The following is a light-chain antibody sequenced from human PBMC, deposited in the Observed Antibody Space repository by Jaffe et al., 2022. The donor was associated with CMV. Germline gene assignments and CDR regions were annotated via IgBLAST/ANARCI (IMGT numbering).Light chain of an antibody. CDR1: QSVSSN. V-gene: IGKV3-15*01. J-gene: IGKJ1*01. CDR3: QQYTHTSA. CDR2: GAS. Sequence: EIVMTQSPATLSVSPGERATLSCRASQSVSSNLAWYQQKPGQAPRLLIYGASTRATGIPARFSGSGSGTEFTLTISSLQSEDFAVYYCQQYTHTSAFGQGTKVEIK.